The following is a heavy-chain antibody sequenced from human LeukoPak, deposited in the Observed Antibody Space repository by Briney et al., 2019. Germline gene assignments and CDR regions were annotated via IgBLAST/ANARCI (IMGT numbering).Heavy chain of an antibody. J-gene: IGHJ4*02. CDR3: ARVGSDCSDGNCY. V-gene: IGHV1-18*01. CDR1: GYTFTTFG. CDR2: ISTYNGNT. Sequence: ASVKASCKASGYTFTTFGTTWGRQAPGQGLEWMGWISTYNGNTNYAQNLQGRVTMTTDTSTNTAYMELRSLTSDDTAVYDCARVGSDCSDGNCYWGQGTLVTVSS. D-gene: IGHD2-15*01.